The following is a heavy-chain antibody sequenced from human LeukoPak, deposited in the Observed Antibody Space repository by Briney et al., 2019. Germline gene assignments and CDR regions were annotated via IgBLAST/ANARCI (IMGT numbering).Heavy chain of an antibody. CDR1: GYTFTGYY. D-gene: IGHD3-9*01. J-gene: IGHJ4*02. Sequence: GASVKVSCKASGYTFTGYYMRWVRQAPGQGLEWMGWINTNSGGTNYAQKFQGWVTMTRDTSISTAYMELSRLRSDDTAVYYCARATGLRYFDWLDYWGQGTLVTVSS. V-gene: IGHV1-2*04. CDR2: INTNSGGT. CDR3: ARATGLRYFDWLDY.